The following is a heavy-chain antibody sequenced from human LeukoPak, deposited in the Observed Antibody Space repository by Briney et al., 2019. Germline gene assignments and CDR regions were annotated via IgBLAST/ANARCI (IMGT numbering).Heavy chain of an antibody. V-gene: IGHV3-48*01. CDR1: GFTLSSYS. D-gene: IGHD7-27*01. J-gene: IGHJ4*02. Sequence: GGSLRLSCAASGFTLSSYSMNWVRQAPGKGLEWITYSSFSGDITYYADSVKGRFTTSRDNGKNSLYLQMNSLRVDDTAVYYCARDLGATGEPDYWGQGTLVTVST. CDR3: ARDLGATGEPDY. CDR2: SSFSGDIT.